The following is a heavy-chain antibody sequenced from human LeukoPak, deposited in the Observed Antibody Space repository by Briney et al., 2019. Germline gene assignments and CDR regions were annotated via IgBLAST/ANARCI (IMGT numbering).Heavy chain of an antibody. CDR2: ISSSSSYI. CDR1: GFTFSSYS. D-gene: IGHD5-12*01. Sequence: GGSLRLSCAASGFTFSSYSMNWVRQAPGKGLGWVSSISSSSSYIYYADSVKGRFIISRDNAKNSLYLQMNSLRAEDTAVYYCARDDIRNYYYYGMDVWGQGTTVTVSS. J-gene: IGHJ6*02. CDR3: ARDDIRNYYYYGMDV. V-gene: IGHV3-21*01.